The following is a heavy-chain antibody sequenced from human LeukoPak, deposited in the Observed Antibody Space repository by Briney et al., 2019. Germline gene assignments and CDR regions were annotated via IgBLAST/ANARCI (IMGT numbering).Heavy chain of an antibody. Sequence: GGSPRLSCAASGFTFDDYAMHWVRQAPGKGLEWVSGISWNSGSIGYADSVKGRFTISRDNAKNSLYLQMNSLRAEDTALYYCAKDGDSSGYSIDYWGQGTLVTVSS. D-gene: IGHD3-22*01. CDR2: ISWNSGSI. V-gene: IGHV3-9*01. CDR1: GFTFDDYA. CDR3: AKDGDSSGYSIDY. J-gene: IGHJ4*02.